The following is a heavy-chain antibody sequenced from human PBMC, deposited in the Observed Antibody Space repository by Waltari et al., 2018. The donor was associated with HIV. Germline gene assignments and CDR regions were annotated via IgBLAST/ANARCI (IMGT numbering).Heavy chain of an antibody. D-gene: IGHD6-19*01. CDR1: RGSISSYY. J-gene: IGHJ4*02. CDR2: IYYSGST. Sequence: QVQLQASGPGLVKPSETLSLTCTLSRGSISSYYWSWIRQPPGKGLEWIGYIYYSGSTNDNPSLKSRVSISIDKSKNQFSLKLTSVTAADTAVYYCAREIAVAGLYYFDYWGQGTLVTVSS. V-gene: IGHV4-59*01. CDR3: AREIAVAGLYYFDY.